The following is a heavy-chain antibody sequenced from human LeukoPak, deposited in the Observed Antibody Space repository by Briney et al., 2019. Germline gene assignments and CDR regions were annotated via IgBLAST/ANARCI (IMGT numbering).Heavy chain of an antibody. D-gene: IGHD5-24*01. J-gene: IGHJ4*02. CDR2: IKQDGSKK. Sequence: GGSLRLSCVASGFPFSSYWMTWVRQAPGKGLEWVANIKQDGSKKSYVDSVKGRFTISRDNAKNSLYLQMNSLRAEDTAIYYCTRVGYIDEGIDYWGQGTLVTVS. CDR1: GFPFSSYW. V-gene: IGHV3-7*04. CDR3: TRVGYIDEGIDY.